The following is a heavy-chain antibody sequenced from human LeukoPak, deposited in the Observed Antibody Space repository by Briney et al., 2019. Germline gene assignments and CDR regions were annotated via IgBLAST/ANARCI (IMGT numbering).Heavy chain of an antibody. Sequence: SETLSLTCTVSGGSISGSSYYWGWIRQPPGKGLEWIGSIYYSGSTYYNPSLKSRVTISVVTSKNQFSLKLSSVTAADTAVYYCARWWEVYRYMDVWGKGTTVTVSS. D-gene: IGHD1-26*01. CDR2: IYYSGST. CDR1: GGSISGSSYY. V-gene: IGHV4-39*07. J-gene: IGHJ6*03. CDR3: ARWWEVYRYMDV.